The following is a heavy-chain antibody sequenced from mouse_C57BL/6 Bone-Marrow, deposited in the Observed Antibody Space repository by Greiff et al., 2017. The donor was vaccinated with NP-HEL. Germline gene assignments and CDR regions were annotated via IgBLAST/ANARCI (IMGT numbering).Heavy chain of an antibody. V-gene: IGHV7-1*01. Sequence: EVNVVESGGGLVQSGRSLRLSCATSGFTFSDFYMEWVRQAPGKGLEWIAASRNKANDYTTEYSASVKGRFIVSRDTSQSILYLQMNALRAEDTAIYYCARDASYGNYSYWYFDVWGTGTTVTVSS. CDR2: SRNKANDYTT. CDR3: ARDASYGNYSYWYFDV. D-gene: IGHD2-1*01. CDR1: GFTFSDFY. J-gene: IGHJ1*03.